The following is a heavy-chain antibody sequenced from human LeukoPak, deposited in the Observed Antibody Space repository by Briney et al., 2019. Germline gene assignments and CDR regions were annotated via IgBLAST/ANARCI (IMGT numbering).Heavy chain of an antibody. CDR2: IYHSGST. CDR1: GGSISSYY. CDR3: ASMGSPGTEGY. J-gene: IGHJ4*02. Sequence: TSETLSLTCTVSGGSISSYYWSWIRQPPGKGLEWIGEIYHSGSTNYNPSLKSRVTISVDKSKNQFSLKLSSVTAADTAVYYCASMGSPGTEGYWGQGTLVTVSS. V-gene: IGHV4-59*12. D-gene: IGHD6-13*01.